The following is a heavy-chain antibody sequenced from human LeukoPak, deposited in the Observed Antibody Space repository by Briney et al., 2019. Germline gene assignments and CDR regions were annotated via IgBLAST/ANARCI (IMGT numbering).Heavy chain of an antibody. V-gene: IGHV1-2*02. D-gene: IGHD6-19*01. CDR1: GYTFTGYY. CDR3: ARERAQWLVRDGFDY. J-gene: IGHJ4*02. CDR2: INPNSGGT. Sequence: ASVKVSCKASGYTFTGYYMHWVRQAPGQGLEWMGWINPNSGGTNYAQKFQGRVIMTRDTSISTAFMELSRLRSDDTAVYYCARERAQWLVRDGFDYWGQGTLVTVSS.